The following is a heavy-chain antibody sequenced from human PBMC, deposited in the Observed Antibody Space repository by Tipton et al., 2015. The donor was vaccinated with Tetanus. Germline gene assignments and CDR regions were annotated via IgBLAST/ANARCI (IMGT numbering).Heavy chain of an antibody. Sequence: TLSLTCRVSGDSITDSHWSWIRQPPGKGLEWIAKIYFREGTDYNPSLQGRVRISLDTSKSQISLKLISVTAADTAVYYCARVLRFSASGGWDDAFDLWGQGTLVTVSS. V-gene: IGHV4-59*01. CDR1: GDSITDSH. CDR3: ARVLRFSASGGWDDAFDL. CDR2: IYFREGT. D-gene: IGHD2-15*01. J-gene: IGHJ3*01.